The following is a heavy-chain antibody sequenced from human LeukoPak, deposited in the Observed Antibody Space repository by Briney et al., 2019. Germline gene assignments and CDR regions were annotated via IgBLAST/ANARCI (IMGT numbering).Heavy chain of an antibody. D-gene: IGHD5-18*01. CDR3: ARGDNVDTAMEDYFDY. CDR2: FDPEDGET. J-gene: IGHJ4*02. V-gene: IGHV1-24*01. Sequence: ASVKVSCKVSGYTLTELSMHWVRQAPGKGLEWMGGFDPEDGETIYAQKFQGRVTMTRDTSISTAYMELSRLRSDDTAVYYCARGDNVDTAMEDYFDYWGQGTLVTVSS. CDR1: GYTLTELS.